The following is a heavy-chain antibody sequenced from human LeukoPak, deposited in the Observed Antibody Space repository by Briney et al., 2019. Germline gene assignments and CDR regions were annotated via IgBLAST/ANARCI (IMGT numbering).Heavy chain of an antibody. CDR3: ARLRRVYDSSGYYSSHFDY. V-gene: IGHV4-34*01. Sequence: PSETLSLTCAVYGGSFSGYYWSLIRQPPGKGLEWIGEINHSGSTNYNPSLKSRVTISVDTSKNQFSLKLSSVTAADTAVYYCARLRRVYDSSGYYSSHFDYWGQGTLVTVSS. J-gene: IGHJ4*02. CDR1: GGSFSGYY. CDR2: INHSGST. D-gene: IGHD3-22*01.